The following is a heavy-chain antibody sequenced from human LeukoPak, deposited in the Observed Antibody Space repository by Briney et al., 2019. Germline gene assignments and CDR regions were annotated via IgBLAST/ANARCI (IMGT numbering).Heavy chain of an antibody. CDR2: ILSGSTHI. CDR3: ARNHTPRDDRSGYSDY. CDR1: GFTSSSYS. Sequence: PGRSLTLSWAASGFTSSSYSMKWVRQPPRKWRGWVSSILSGSTHIFYADSVEGRFTISRDKAKNSLYLQMNSLRIEDTSVYYCARNHTPRDDRSGYSDYWGQGTLVTVSS. D-gene: IGHD3-22*01. J-gene: IGHJ4*02. V-gene: IGHV3-21*06.